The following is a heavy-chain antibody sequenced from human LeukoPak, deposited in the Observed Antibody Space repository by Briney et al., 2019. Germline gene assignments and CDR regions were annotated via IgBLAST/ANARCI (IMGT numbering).Heavy chain of an antibody. D-gene: IGHD6-19*01. CDR1: GFTFSTYA. CDR3: ARGFLGGTDQYFDS. CDR2: ICGGGPTT. Sequence: GGSLRLSCAASGFTFSTYAMNWVRQAPAKGLEWASTICGGGPTTDYAESVKDRFTISRDNSKNTLYLQMNSLRAEDTAVYFCARGFLGGTDQYFDSWGQGTLVTVSS. J-gene: IGHJ4*02. V-gene: IGHV3-23*01.